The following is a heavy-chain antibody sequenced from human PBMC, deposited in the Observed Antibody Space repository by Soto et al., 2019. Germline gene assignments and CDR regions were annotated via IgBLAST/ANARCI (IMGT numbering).Heavy chain of an antibody. D-gene: IGHD2-2*01. J-gene: IGHJ5*02. CDR2: IDPSDSYT. V-gene: IGHV5-10-1*01. Sequence: PGESLKISCRGSGYSFTSYWISWVRQVPGKGLEWMGRIDPSDSYTNYSPSFQGHVTISADKSISTAYLQWSSLKASDTAMYYCARGGTIHCSSTSCYFWSRPESWFDPWGQGTLVTVSS. CDR3: ARGGTIHCSSTSCYFWSRPESWFDP. CDR1: GYSFTSYW.